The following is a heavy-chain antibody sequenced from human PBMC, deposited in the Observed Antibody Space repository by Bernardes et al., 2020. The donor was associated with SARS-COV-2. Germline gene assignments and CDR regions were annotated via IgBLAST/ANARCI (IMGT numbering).Heavy chain of an antibody. CDR1: GFIFSDYA. CDR2: ISHNGGDK. D-gene: IGHD3-16*01. V-gene: IGHV3-30*18. CDR3: AKGGDRYYFDS. J-gene: IGHJ4*02. Sequence: GGSLRLSCAASGFIFSDYAMHWVRQAPGKGLEWVALISHNGGDKYYADSVRGRFTVSRDNSKSTLYLQMNSLRAEDTAIYYCAKGGDRYYFDSWGQGT.